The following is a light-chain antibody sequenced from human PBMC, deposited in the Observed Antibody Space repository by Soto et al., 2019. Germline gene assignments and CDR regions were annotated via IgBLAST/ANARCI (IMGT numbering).Light chain of an antibody. CDR3: QQYESFPRT. CDR2: KAS. Sequence: DIQMTQSPSTLSASVGDRVTITCRASQSINNWLAWYQQQPGKAPKLFIFKASTLEIGVPSRFSGSGSGTEVTLSISSLQPDDFATYFCQQYESFPRTFGQGTKVEIK. J-gene: IGKJ1*01. CDR1: QSINNW. V-gene: IGKV1-5*03.